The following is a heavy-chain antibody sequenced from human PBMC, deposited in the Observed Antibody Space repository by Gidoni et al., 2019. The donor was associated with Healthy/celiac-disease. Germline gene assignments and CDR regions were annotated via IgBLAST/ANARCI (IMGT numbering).Heavy chain of an antibody. D-gene: IGHD2-2*01. CDR1: GWSFSAYY. J-gene: IGHJ5*02. Sequence: QLQLQQWGAGLLKPSETLSLTCAVYGWSFSAYYWSWIRHPPGKGLKCIGEINHSGSTTYNPSLKSRVTISVDTSKNQFSLKLSSGTAADTAVYYCARGLKYCSSTSCPAKYNWFDPWGQGTLVTVSS. CDR3: ARGLKYCSSTSCPAKYNWFDP. V-gene: IGHV4-34*01. CDR2: INHSGST.